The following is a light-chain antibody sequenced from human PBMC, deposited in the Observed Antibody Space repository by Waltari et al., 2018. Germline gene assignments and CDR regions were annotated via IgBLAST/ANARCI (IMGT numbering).Light chain of an antibody. V-gene: IGKV3-20*01. Sequence: EIVLTQSPGTLSLSPGERATLSCGASQSVSSSNLAWIQQKPGQAPRLLIHGASSRATGIPDRFSGIGSGTDFTLTVSRLEPEDFAVYYCQQYGSSPITCGQGTRLEIK. J-gene: IGKJ5*01. CDR2: GAS. CDR3: QQYGSSPIT. CDR1: QSVSSSN.